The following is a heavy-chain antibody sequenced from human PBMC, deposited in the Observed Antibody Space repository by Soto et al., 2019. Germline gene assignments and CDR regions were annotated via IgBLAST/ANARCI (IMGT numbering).Heavy chain of an antibody. V-gene: IGHV3-7*03. Sequence: GGSLRLSCSASAFSSSTYWMAWVCQVPGKWLEWVATIKEDGTQQYYEDSVKGRFTISRDNAKDSMYLQMNSLRAEDTALYYCVSLAATIDWGPGTLVTVSS. J-gene: IGHJ4*02. CDR2: IKEDGTQQ. CDR3: VSLAATID. CDR1: AFSSSTYW. D-gene: IGHD6-25*01.